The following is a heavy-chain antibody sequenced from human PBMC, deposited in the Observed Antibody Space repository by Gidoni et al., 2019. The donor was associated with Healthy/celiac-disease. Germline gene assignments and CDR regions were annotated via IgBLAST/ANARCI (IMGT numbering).Heavy chain of an antibody. CDR1: GYSFTSYW. CDR2: IYPGDSDT. J-gene: IGHJ4*02. D-gene: IGHD3-22*01. Sequence: EVQLVQSGAEVKKPGESLKISCKGSGYSFTSYWIGWVRQMPGKGLEWRGIIYPGDSDTRYSPSFQGQVTISADKSISTAYLQWSSLKASDTAMYYCASFKGGYYYDSSGYFGFDYWGQGTLVTVSS. CDR3: ASFKGGYYYDSSGYFGFDY. V-gene: IGHV5-51*01.